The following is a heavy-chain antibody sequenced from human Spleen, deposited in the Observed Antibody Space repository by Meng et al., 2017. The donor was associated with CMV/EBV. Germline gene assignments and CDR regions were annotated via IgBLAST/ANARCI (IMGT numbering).Heavy chain of an antibody. Sequence: QLGGCGGGGVQPGTSLRLSCVVSGFIFSKYGMHWVCQAPGKGLEWMSVISNDGSDKHYIDAVKGRFTISRDNSKNTLFLQMNSLKPEDTGIYYCGKDDSGTIDYWGQGTLVTVSS. CDR1: GFIFSKYG. V-gene: IGHV3-30*18. J-gene: IGHJ4*02. CDR2: ISNDGSDK. CDR3: GKDDSGTIDY. D-gene: IGHD1-1*01.